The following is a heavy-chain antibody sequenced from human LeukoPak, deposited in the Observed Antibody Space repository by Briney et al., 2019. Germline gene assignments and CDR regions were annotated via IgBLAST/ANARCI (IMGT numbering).Heavy chain of an antibody. D-gene: IGHD6-19*01. J-gene: IGHJ4*02. CDR1: GGTFSSYA. CDR3: ATDQTPSTIAVPGTVFDY. Sequence: ASVKVSCKASGGTFSSYAISWVRQAPGQGLEWMGGIIPIFGTANYAQKFQGRVTITADESTSTAYMELSRLRSDDTAVYYCATDQTPSTIAVPGTVFDYWGQGTLVPVSS. CDR2: IIPIFGTA. V-gene: IGHV1-69*13.